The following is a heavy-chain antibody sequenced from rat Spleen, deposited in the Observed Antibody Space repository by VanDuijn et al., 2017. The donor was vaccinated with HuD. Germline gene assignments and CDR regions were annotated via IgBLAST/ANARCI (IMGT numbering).Heavy chain of an antibody. CDR1: GFTFNNYW. CDR2: ISPSGGST. J-gene: IGHJ3*01. V-gene: IGHV5-31*01. Sequence: EVQLVESGGGLVQPGRSLKLSCVASGFTFNNYWMTWIRQAPGKGLEWVASISPSGGSTYYRDSVKGRFTISRDNAKSTLYLQMDSLRSEDTATYYCATDGTRVSRFAYWGQGTLVTVSS. D-gene: IGHD1-4*01. CDR3: ATDGTRVSRFAY.